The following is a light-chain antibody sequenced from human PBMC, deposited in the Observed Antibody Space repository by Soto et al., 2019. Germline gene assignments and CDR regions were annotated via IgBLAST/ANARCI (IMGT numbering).Light chain of an antibody. J-gene: IGLJ1*01. CDR1: SSDVGDYNY. V-gene: IGLV2-14*01. CDR3: GSYTSSSTLV. Sequence: QSVLTQPAAVSGSPGQSITISCTGSSSDVGDYNYVSWYQQHPDSAPQLMIYEVNNRPSGVSNRFSGSKSGNTASLTISGLQAEDEADYYCGSYTSSSTLVFXTGTKVTVL. CDR2: EVN.